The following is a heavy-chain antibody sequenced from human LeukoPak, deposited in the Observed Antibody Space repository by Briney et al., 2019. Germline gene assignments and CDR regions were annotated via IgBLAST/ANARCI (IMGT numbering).Heavy chain of an antibody. CDR1: GFTFSAYA. D-gene: IGHD2-15*01. J-gene: IGHJ4*02. Sequence: PGGSLRLSCAVSGFTFSAYATAWVRQAPGKGLEWVSSIGGSGDTTYYADSVKGRFTISRDTSKNTLYLQMNSLTAEDAAVYYCAKCSSGGYYSSGDYWGQGTLVTVSS. CDR3: AKCSSGGYYSSGDY. V-gene: IGHV3-23*01. CDR2: IGGSGDTT.